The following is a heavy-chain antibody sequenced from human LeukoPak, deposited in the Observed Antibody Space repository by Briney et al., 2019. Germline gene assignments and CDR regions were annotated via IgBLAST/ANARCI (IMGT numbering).Heavy chain of an antibody. J-gene: IGHJ5*02. CDR2: ITTSSTYI. CDR3: ARDNSVRDEAWWFNP. D-gene: IGHD5-24*01. Sequence: GESLRLSCAASGFSFSTYNMNWVRQAPGKGLEWVSSITTSSTYIYYADSVKGRFTISRDNAKNSLYLQMNSLRSEDTAVYYCARDNSVRDEAWWFNPWGQGTLVTVSS. V-gene: IGHV3-21*04. CDR1: GFSFSTYN.